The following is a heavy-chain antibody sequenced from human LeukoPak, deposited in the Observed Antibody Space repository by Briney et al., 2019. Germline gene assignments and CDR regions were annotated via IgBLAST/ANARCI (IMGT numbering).Heavy chain of an antibody. CDR1: GFTFSSYG. D-gene: IGHD6-19*01. J-gene: IGHJ4*02. V-gene: IGHV3-30*18. Sequence: PGRSLRLSCAASGFTFSSYGMHWVRQAPGKGLEWVAVISYDGSNKYYADSVKGRFTISRDNSKNTLYLQMNSLRAEDTAVYYCAKDSQQWLVQSPGDYWGQGTLVTVSS. CDR3: AKDSQQWLVQSPGDY. CDR2: ISYDGSNK.